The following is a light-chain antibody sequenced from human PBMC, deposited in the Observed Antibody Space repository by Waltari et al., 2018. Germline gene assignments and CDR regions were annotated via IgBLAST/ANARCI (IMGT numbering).Light chain of an antibody. CDR1: QDVDSTY. CDR3: QQYDT. V-gene: IGKV3-20*01. CDR2: GAS. Sequence: ILLTQSPDTLSLSPGDGASLSCRASQDVDSTYFARYQQRPGQAPRLLIYGASTRATDVSDRFSGSGSGTEFTLSIRRAEPEDSAVYYCQQYDTFGQGTKLMIK. J-gene: IGKJ2*01.